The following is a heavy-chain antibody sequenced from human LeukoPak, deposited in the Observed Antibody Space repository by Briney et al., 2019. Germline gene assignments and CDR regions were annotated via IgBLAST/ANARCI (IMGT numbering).Heavy chain of an antibody. Sequence: SETLSLTCDVSGYSISSGYYCGWLRQPPGKGLEWIATIFHSGSTYYNPSLQSRVTMSVDTSKTQCSLKLSSVTATDTAVYYCARLSNAAHAASWGQGALVTVSS. CDR1: GYSISSGYY. CDR3: ARLSNAAHAAS. J-gene: IGHJ5*02. CDR2: IFHSGST. D-gene: IGHD2-15*01. V-gene: IGHV4-38-2*01.